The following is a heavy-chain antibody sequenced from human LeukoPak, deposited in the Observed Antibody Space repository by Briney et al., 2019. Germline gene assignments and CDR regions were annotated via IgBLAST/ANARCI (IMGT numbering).Heavy chain of an antibody. CDR3: ERGANLWFGSNWFDP. CDR2: INPSGGST. D-gene: IGHD3-10*01. V-gene: IGHV1-46*01. CDR1: GGTFSSYA. Sequence: ASVTVSCKASGGTFSSYAISWVRQAPGQGIEWMGMINPSGGSTSYAQKFQGRVTMTRDTSTSTVHMELSSLRSEDTAVYYCERGANLWFGSNWFDPWGQGTLVTVSS. J-gene: IGHJ5*02.